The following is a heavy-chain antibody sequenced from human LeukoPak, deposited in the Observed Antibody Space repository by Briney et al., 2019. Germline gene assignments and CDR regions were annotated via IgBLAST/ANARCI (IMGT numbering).Heavy chain of an antibody. CDR1: GDTLTDLS. J-gene: IGHJ4*02. D-gene: IGHD6-19*01. V-gene: IGHV1-24*01. Sequence: ASLKLSCKVSGDTLTDLSRHWVRQAPGKGLEGMGGLDPEDGETIYAQKFQGRFTMTEDTSTDTAYMELSSLRSEDTAVYYCATPGGWYRMYYFDYWGQGTLVTVSS. CDR2: LDPEDGET. CDR3: ATPGGWYRMYYFDY.